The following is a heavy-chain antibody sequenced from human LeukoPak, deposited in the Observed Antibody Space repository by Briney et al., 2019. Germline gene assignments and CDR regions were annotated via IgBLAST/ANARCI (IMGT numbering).Heavy chain of an antibody. CDR3: AREIMAGTDY. V-gene: IGHV1-2*02. Sequence: GASVKVSFKASGYTFTGYYMYWVRQAPGPGLEWMGWINPNSGGTNYAQKFQGRVTMTRDTSISTAYMELSRLRSDDTAVYYCAREIMAGTDYWGQGTLVTVSS. CDR2: INPNSGGT. D-gene: IGHD6-19*01. CDR1: GYTFTGYY. J-gene: IGHJ4*02.